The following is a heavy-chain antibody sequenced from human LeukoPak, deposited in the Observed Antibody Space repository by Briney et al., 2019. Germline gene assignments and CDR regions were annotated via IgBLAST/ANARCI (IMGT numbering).Heavy chain of an antibody. J-gene: IGHJ4*02. Sequence: GGSLRLSCAASGFTFSSYEMNWVRQAPGKGLEWVSYISSSGTTIYYADSVKGRFTISRDNAKNSLYLQMNSLRAEDTAVYYCARPDGDHYYGSGSYFHYWGQGTLVTVSS. D-gene: IGHD3-10*01. CDR1: GFTFSSYE. CDR3: ARPDGDHYYGSGSYFHY. V-gene: IGHV3-48*03. CDR2: ISSSGTTI.